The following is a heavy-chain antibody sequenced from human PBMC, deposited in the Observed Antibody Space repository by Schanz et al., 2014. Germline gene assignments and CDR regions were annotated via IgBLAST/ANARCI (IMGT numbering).Heavy chain of an antibody. CDR1: GFTFNSYA. CDR3: ARDLLVSHYDFWSGNDY. D-gene: IGHD3-3*01. CDR2: MSYDGNTK. Sequence: QVQLVESGGGVVQPGGSLRLSCAASGFTFNSYAFHWVRQAPGKGLEWVALMSYDGNTKYYADSVKGRFTISRDNSKNTLYLQMNSLRADDTAVYYCARDLLVSHYDFWSGNDYWGQGTLVTVSS. J-gene: IGHJ4*02. V-gene: IGHV3-30-3*01.